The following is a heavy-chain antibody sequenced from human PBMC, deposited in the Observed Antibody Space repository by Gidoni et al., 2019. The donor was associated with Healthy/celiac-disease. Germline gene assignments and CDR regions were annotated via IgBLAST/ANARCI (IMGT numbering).Heavy chain of an antibody. CDR1: GGSISSSSYY. V-gene: IGHV4-39*01. CDR2: IYYSGST. CDR3: ARQSYYYGSGSYRWFDP. J-gene: IGHJ5*02. D-gene: IGHD3-10*01. Sequence: QLQLQESGPGLVKPSETLSLTCTVSGGSISSSSYYWGWIRQPPGKGLEWIGSIYYSGSTYYNPSLKSRVTISVDTSKNQFSLKLSSVTAADTAVYYCARQSYYYGSGSYRWFDPWGQGTLVTVSS.